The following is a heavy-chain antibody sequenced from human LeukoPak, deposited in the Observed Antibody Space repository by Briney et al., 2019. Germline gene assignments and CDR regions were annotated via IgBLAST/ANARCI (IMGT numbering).Heavy chain of an antibody. CDR3: ARGGGWSNPYYFDY. CDR2: IYSGGST. D-gene: IGHD6-19*01. CDR1: GFTLSSNY. Sequence: PGGSLRVSRAASGFTLSSNYMSSVRQAPGKGLEWGSVIYSGGSTYYADSVKGRFTISRDNSKNTLYLQMNSLRAEDTAVYYCARGGGWSNPYYFDYWGQGTLVTVSS. J-gene: IGHJ4*02. V-gene: IGHV3-66*01.